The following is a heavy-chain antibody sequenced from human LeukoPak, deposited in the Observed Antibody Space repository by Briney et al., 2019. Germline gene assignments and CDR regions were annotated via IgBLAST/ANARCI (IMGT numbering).Heavy chain of an antibody. D-gene: IGHD5-18*01. CDR1: GFTFDDYA. CDR3: ARGDTSSGDY. J-gene: IGHJ4*02. V-gene: IGHV3-7*04. CDR2: INQDGNKE. Sequence: GRSLRLSCAASGFTFDDYAMHWVRQAPGKGLDLVANINQDGNKEYYVDSVKGRFTISRDNANNSLYLQMNSLRDEDTAVYYCARGDTSSGDYWGQGTLVTVSS.